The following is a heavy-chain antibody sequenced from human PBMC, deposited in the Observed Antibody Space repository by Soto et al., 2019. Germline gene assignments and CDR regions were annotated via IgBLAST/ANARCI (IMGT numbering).Heavy chain of an antibody. J-gene: IGHJ4*02. V-gene: IGHV4-61*01. CDR3: ARMIVGPIKLIDY. CDR2: MYYSGST. D-gene: IGHD1-26*01. Sequence: QVQLQESGPGLVKPSETLSLTCTVSGGSVSSGYFYWSWIRQPPGKGLEWIGYMYYSGSTNYNPSLKSRVTTSIDMSRNQFSLRLSSVTAADTAVYYCARMIVGPIKLIDYWGQGTLVTVSS. CDR1: GGSVSSGYFY.